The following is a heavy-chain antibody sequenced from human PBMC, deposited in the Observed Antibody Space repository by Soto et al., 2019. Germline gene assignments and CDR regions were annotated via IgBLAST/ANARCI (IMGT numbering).Heavy chain of an antibody. V-gene: IGHV4-30-2*01. CDR3: ARATDYDFWSGYYTPAWLDP. D-gene: IGHD3-3*01. Sequence: SETLSLTCAVSGGSTSSGGYSWSWIRQPPGKGLEWIGYIYHSGSTYYNPSLKSRVTISVDRSKNQFSLKLSSVTAADTAVYYCARATDYDFWSGYYTPAWLDPWGQGTMVTV. J-gene: IGHJ5*02. CDR2: IYHSGST. CDR1: GGSTSSGGYS.